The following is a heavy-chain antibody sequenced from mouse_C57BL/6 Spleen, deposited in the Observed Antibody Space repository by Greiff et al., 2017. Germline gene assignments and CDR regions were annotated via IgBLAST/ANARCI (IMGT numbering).Heavy chain of an antibody. CDR2: ISSGSSTI. V-gene: IGHV5-17*01. CDR1: GFTFSDYG. CDR3: ARPFYYGNYIDD. Sequence: EVQLVESGGGLVKPGGSLKLSCAASGFTFSDYGMHWVRQAPEKGLEWVAYISSGSSTIYYADTVKGRFTISRDNAKNTLFLQMTSLRSEDTAMYYCARPFYYGNYIDDWGQGTTLTVSS. D-gene: IGHD2-1*01. J-gene: IGHJ2*01.